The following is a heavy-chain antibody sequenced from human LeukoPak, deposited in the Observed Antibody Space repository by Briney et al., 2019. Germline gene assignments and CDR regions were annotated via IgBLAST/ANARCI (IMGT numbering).Heavy chain of an antibody. CDR3: VPPAAGLRRTISTEYFQH. CDR1: GLSFSSYE. D-gene: IGHD6-13*01. V-gene: IGHV3-48*03. CDR2: ISGDSTTM. J-gene: IGHJ1*01. Sequence: GGSLRLSCAAAGLSFSSYEMYWVRQAPGKGLEWVSYISGDSTTMYYADSVKGRFTISRDNAKNSLYLRMDSLRAEDTAIYYCVPPAAGLRRTISTEYFQHWGPGTLVTVSS.